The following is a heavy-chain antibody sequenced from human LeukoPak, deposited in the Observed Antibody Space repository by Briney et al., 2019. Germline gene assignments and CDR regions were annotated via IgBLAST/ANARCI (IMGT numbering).Heavy chain of an antibody. CDR3: ARVGYCSSTSCLASLDY. CDR1: GYTFTSYY. J-gene: IGHJ4*02. Sequence: GASVKVSCKASGYTFTSYYMHWVRQAPGQGLEWMGIINPSGGSTSYAQKFQGRVTMTRDTSTSTVYMELSSLRSEDTAVYYCARVGYCSSTSCLASLDYWGQGTLVTVSS. V-gene: IGHV1-46*01. D-gene: IGHD2-2*01. CDR2: INPSGGST.